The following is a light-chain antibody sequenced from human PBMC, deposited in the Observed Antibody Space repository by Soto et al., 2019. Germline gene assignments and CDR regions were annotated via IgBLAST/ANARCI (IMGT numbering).Light chain of an antibody. CDR3: QQYNNWPWT. V-gene: IGKV3-15*01. J-gene: IGKJ1*01. CDR2: GAS. CDR1: QSVSNN. Sequence: EILMAQSPATLPVSPGERATLSCRASQSVSNNLAWYQHKPGQAPRLLLYGASTRATGIPARFRGSGSGTEFTLTISSLQSEDIAVYYCQQYNNWPWTFGQGTKVEIK.